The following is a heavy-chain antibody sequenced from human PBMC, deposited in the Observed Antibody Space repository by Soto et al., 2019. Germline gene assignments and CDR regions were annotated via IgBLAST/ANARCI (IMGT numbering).Heavy chain of an antibody. CDR2: INSDGSST. J-gene: IGHJ4*02. CDR3: AKDLSWGQCDY. CDR1: GFTFSSYW. Sequence: GSLRLSCAASGFTFSSYWMHWVRQAPGKGLVWVSRINSDGSSTVYADSVKGRFTISRDNAKNTLYLQMNSLRAEDTAVYYCAKDLSWGQCDYWGQGTLVTVSS. D-gene: IGHD3-16*01. V-gene: IGHV3-74*01.